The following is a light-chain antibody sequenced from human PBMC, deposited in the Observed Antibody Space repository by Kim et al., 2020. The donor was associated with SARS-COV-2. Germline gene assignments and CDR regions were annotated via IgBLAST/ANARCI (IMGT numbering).Light chain of an antibody. Sequence: RDHKNCKSSQSVIYRYKNKNYLGWYQHNRGQPPKPLMFGASTRKSGVPDRLSGSGSGTDFTLTISSLQAEDVAVYYCQQYYSVPYNFGQGTKLEI. CDR3: QQYYSVPYN. V-gene: IGKV4-1*01. J-gene: IGKJ2*01. CDR2: GAS. CDR1: QSVIYRYKNKNY.